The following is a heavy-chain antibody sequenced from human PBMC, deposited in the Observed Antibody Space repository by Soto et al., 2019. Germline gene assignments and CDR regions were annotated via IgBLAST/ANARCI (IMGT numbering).Heavy chain of an antibody. V-gene: IGHV3-23*01. D-gene: IGHD4-17*01. J-gene: IGHJ3*01. Sequence: EVQLLEPGGGLVQPGGSLRLSCAASGFTFSSFFMSWVRQAPGKGLDWVSGIGANGGGTYYADSVKGRFILSRDNSKNTIYLQMNILRAEDKAVYYFARDPNGAYLGAFEFWGQKTMLTVAS. CDR2: IGANGGGT. CDR3: ARDPNGAYLGAFEF. CDR1: GFTFSSFF.